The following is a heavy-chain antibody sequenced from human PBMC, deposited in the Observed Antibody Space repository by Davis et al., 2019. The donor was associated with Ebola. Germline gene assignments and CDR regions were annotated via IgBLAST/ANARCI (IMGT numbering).Heavy chain of an antibody. CDR2: IYYSGST. V-gene: IGHV4-39*02. J-gene: IGHJ6*02. CDR3: ARDLGDIVVVPAAMGYGMDV. D-gene: IGHD2-2*01. Sequence: SETLSLTCTVSGGSISSSSYYWGWIRQPPGKGLEWIGSIYYSGSTYYNPSLKSRVTISVDTSKNQFSLKLSSVTAADTAVYYCARDLGDIVVVPAAMGYGMDVWGQGTTVTVSS. CDR1: GGSISSSSYY.